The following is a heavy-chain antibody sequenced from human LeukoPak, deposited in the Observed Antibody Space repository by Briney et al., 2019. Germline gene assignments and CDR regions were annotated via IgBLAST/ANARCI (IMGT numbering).Heavy chain of an antibody. J-gene: IGHJ4*02. CDR1: GYSISSGFY. CDR2: IYRSGST. Sequence: KPLETLSLTCSVSGYSISSGFYWGWIRQAPGKGLEWIGSIYRSGSTYYNPPLKSRVTIAVDMSRNQFFLKLNSVTAADTAMYYCARGQGTIFGVVVYWGQGTLVTVSS. D-gene: IGHD3-3*01. CDR3: ARGQGTIFGVVVY. V-gene: IGHV4-38-2*02.